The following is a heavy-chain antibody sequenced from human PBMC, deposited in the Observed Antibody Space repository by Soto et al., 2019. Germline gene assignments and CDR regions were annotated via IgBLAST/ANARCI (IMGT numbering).Heavy chain of an antibody. CDR2: INSDGSST. CDR3: ARDHHYDFWSGYGWFDP. CDR1: GFTFSSYW. J-gene: IGHJ5*02. Sequence: EVQLVESGGGLVQPGGSLRLSCAASGFTFSSYWMHWVRQAPGKGLVWVSRINSDGSSTSYADSVKGRFTISRDNAKNTLSMQMNSLRAEDTAVYYCARDHHYDFWSGYGWFDPWGQGTLVTVSS. D-gene: IGHD3-3*01. V-gene: IGHV3-74*01.